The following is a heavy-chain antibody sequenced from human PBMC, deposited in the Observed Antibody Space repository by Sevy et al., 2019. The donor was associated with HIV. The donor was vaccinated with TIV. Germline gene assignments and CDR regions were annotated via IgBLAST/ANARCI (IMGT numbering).Heavy chain of an antibody. D-gene: IGHD6-13*01. Sequence: SETLSLTCAVYGGSFSGYYWSWIRQPPGKELEWIGEINHSGSTNYNPSLKSRVTISVDTSKNQFSLKLSSVTAADTDVYYCARSAAAGYSSSWYKGGYYGMDVWGQGTTVTVSS. CDR3: ARSAAAGYSSSWYKGGYYGMDV. J-gene: IGHJ6*02. CDR1: GGSFSGYY. V-gene: IGHV4-34*01. CDR2: INHSGST.